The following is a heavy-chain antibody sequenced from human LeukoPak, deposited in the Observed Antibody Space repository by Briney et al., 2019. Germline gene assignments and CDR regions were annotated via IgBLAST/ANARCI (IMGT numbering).Heavy chain of an antibody. D-gene: IGHD3-3*01. Sequence: GGSLRLSCEASGFTFIRYAMHWVRQAPGKGLEWVAIISNDGSRKYYAHSVEGRFTISRDNSKNTLYLQMDSLRAEDTAVYYCARDRAWNYFDYWGQGTLVTVSS. CDR1: GFTFIRYA. CDR3: ARDRAWNYFDY. CDR2: ISNDGSRK. V-gene: IGHV3-30*03. J-gene: IGHJ4*02.